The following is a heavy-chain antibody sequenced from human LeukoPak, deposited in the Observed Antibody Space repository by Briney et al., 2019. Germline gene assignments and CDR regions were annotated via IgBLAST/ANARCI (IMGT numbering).Heavy chain of an antibody. V-gene: IGHV3-7*03. D-gene: IGHD2-2*01. CDR3: VRLGSTSPGNWYKLFDQ. CDR2: IKQDETEK. J-gene: IGHJ4*02. CDR1: GGSISSSNYY. Sequence: PSETLSLTCTVSGGSISSSNYYWGWVRQAPGKGLEWVANIKQDETEKFYLGSVKGRFTISRDNAKNSLYLQMNSLRVEDTALYYCVRLGSTSPGNWYKLFDQWGQGTLVTVSS.